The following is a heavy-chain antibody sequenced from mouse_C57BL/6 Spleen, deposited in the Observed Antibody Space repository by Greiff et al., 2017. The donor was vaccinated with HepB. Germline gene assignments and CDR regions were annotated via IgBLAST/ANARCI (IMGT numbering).Heavy chain of an antibody. CDR2: INPGSGGT. Sequence: VMLVESGAELVRPGTSVKVSCKASGYAFTNYLIEWVKQRPGQGLEWIGVINPGSGGTNYNEKFKGKATLTADKSSSTAYMQLSSLTSEDSAVYFCARGNWDYWGQGTLVTVSA. CDR1: GYAFTNYL. CDR3: ARGNWDY. V-gene: IGHV1-54*01. J-gene: IGHJ3*01. D-gene: IGHD4-1*01.